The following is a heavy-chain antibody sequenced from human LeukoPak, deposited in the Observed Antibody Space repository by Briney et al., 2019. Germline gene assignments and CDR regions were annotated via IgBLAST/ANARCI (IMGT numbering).Heavy chain of an antibody. CDR3: ARDRYSSGWYDYYYYYMDV. Sequence: WASVKASCKASGYTFTSYYMHWVRQAPGQGLEWMGIINPSGGSTSYAQKFQGRVTMTRDMSTSTVYMELSSLRSEDTAVYYCARDRYSSGWYDYYYYYMDVWGKGTTVTVSS. J-gene: IGHJ6*03. CDR2: INPSGGST. D-gene: IGHD6-19*01. V-gene: IGHV1-46*01. CDR1: GYTFTSYY.